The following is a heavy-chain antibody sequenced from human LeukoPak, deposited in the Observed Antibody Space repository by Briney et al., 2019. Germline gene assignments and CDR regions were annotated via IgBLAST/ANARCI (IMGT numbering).Heavy chain of an antibody. D-gene: IGHD3-16*01. Sequence: PGGSLRLSCAASRFTFSSHWMNWVRQAPGKGLEWVANINQDGSEKYYVDPVKGRFTISRDNAKNSLYLQMNSLGAEDTAVYYCARDATPDGIIFDYWGQGTLVTVSS. CDR3: ARDATPDGIIFDY. J-gene: IGHJ4*02. CDR2: INQDGSEK. V-gene: IGHV3-7*05. CDR1: RFTFSSHW.